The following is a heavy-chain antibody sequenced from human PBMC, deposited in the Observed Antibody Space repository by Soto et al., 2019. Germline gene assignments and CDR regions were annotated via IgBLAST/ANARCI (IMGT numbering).Heavy chain of an antibody. D-gene: IGHD3-3*01. CDR3: ARVGHDFWSGYQETYYYYYMDV. V-gene: IGHV3-33*01. J-gene: IGHJ6*03. CDR2: IWYDGSNK. CDR1: GFTFSSYG. Sequence: GGSLRLCCAASGFTFSSYGMHWVRQAPGKGLEWVAVIWYDGSNKYYADSVKGRFTISRDNSKNTLYLQMNSLRAEDTALYHCARVGHDFWSGYQETYYYYYMDVWGKGTTVTVSS.